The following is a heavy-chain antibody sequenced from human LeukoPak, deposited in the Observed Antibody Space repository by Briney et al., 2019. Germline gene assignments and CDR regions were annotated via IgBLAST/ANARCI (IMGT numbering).Heavy chain of an antibody. CDR2: IYPGDSDT. D-gene: IGHD1-26*01. Sequence: GESLQISCKGSGYIFTNYWIAWVRQMPGKGLEWMGIIYPGDSDTTYSPSFQGQVTISADKSISTAYLQWSSLKASDTAMYYCARRVHRVGSYSSHADHWGQGTLVTVSS. J-gene: IGHJ1*01. CDR1: GYIFTNYW. CDR3: ARRVHRVGSYSSHADH. V-gene: IGHV5-51*01.